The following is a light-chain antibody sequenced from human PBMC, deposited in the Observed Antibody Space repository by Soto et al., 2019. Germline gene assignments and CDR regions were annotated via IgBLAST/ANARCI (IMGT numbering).Light chain of an antibody. CDR1: QSVSSSY. CDR3: QQYDSSPYT. Sequence: EIVLTQSPGTLSLSPGERATLSCRASQSVSSSYLAWYQQKPGQAPRLLIYGASSRATGIPDRFSGSGSGTDFTLTISRLEPEDFALYYCQQYDSSPYTFAQGTELAI. V-gene: IGKV3-20*01. J-gene: IGKJ2*01. CDR2: GAS.